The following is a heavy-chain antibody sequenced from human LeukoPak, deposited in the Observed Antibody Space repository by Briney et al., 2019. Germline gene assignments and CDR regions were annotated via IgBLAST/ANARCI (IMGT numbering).Heavy chain of an antibody. D-gene: IGHD3-22*01. CDR3: ARLNDFDSSGYYPPDY. Sequence: GESPKISCKGSRYSFTTYWIGWVRQMPGKGLEWMGIIYPGNSNTIYSPSFQGQVTISVDRSISTAYLHWSSLKASDTAMYYCARLNDFDSSGYYPPDYWGQGTLVTVSS. CDR1: RYSFTTYW. J-gene: IGHJ4*02. CDR2: IYPGNSNT. V-gene: IGHV5-51*01.